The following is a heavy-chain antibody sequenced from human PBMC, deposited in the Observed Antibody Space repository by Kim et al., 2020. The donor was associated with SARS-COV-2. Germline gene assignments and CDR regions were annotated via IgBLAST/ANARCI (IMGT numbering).Heavy chain of an antibody. J-gene: IGHJ4*02. D-gene: IGHD7-27*01. CDR3: ARDWNWGIDV. CDR1: GFTFTTYN. V-gene: IGHV3-48*02. Sequence: GGSLRLSCAASGFTFTTYNMNWVRQAPGKGLEWISYISVTDAIYYADSVKGRFTISRDYAKNSLDLQMNSLRDEDTAVYYCARDWNWGIDVWGQGTPVTV. CDR2: ISVTDAI.